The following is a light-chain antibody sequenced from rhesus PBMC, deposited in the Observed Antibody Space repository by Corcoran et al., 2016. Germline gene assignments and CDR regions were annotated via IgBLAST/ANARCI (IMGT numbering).Light chain of an antibody. Sequence: DIQMTQSPSSLSASVGDRVTITCRASQGITNDLAWYQQKPGETPKLLIYEASSLQSGISSRFSGSGSWTDFTLTISSLQPEDFATYYCQHYYSTPYSFGQGTKVEIK. CDR2: EAS. V-gene: IGKV1-25*01. CDR3: QHYYSTPYS. J-gene: IGKJ2*01. CDR1: QGITND.